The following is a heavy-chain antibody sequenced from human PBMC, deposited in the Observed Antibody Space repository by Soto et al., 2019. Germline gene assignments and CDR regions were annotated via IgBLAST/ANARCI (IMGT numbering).Heavy chain of an antibody. Sequence: GGALRLSCAASGFTFSSYAMHWVRQAPGKGLEWVAVISYDGSNKYYADSVKGRFTISRDNSKNTLYLQMNSLRAEDTAVYYCPRDYGPNVGATCHWGQVTLATVYS. D-gene: IGHD1-26*01. J-gene: IGHJ4*02. V-gene: IGHV3-30-3*01. CDR1: GFTFSSYA. CDR3: PRDYGPNVGATCH. CDR2: ISYDGSNK.